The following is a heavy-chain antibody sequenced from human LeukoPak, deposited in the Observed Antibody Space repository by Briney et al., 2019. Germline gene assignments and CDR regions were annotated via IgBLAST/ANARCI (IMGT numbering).Heavy chain of an antibody. Sequence: TGGSLRLSCAASGFTFSSYAVSWVRQAPGKGLEWVSAISGSGGSTYYADSVKGRFTISRDNSKNTLYLQMNSLRAEDTAVYYCAKVQYYGSGSYYYYYGMDVWGQGTTVTVSS. D-gene: IGHD3-10*01. J-gene: IGHJ6*02. CDR3: AKVQYYGSGSYYYYYGMDV. V-gene: IGHV3-23*01. CDR2: ISGSGGST. CDR1: GFTFSSYA.